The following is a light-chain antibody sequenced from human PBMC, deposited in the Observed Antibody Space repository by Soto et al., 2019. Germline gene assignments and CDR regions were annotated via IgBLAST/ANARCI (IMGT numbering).Light chain of an antibody. CDR1: QTVSRN. CDR2: DIS. Sequence: VVMTQSPASLSVSPGESATLSCRASQTVSRNLAWYQQRPGQAPRLLIYDISNRATGVPARFSGSGSETEFTLTIRSLQSEDFAVYFCQQYNNWPSFGQGTRLEIK. V-gene: IGKV3-15*01. CDR3: QQYNNWPS. J-gene: IGKJ5*01.